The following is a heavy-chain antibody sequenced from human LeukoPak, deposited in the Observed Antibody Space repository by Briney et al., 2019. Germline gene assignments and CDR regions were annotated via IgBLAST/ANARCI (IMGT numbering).Heavy chain of an antibody. CDR3: ARQSGDAFDI. J-gene: IGHJ3*02. V-gene: IGHV5-51*01. CDR1: GYSFSAYW. Sequence: HGESLKISCKGSGYSFSAYWIAWVRQMPGKGLEWMGIINPRDSDTRYSPSFLGQVTFSADKSINTAYLQWRSLKAPDTAMYYCARQSGDAFDIWGQGTMVTVSS. CDR2: INPRDSDT.